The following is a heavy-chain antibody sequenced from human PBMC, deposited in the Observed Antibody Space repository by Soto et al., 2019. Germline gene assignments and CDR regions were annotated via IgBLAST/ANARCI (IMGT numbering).Heavy chain of an antibody. D-gene: IGHD3-10*01. Sequence: QVQLVESGGGLVKPGGSLRLSCAASGLTFSDHYMTWIRQAPGKGLEWISYISSSAGTIYYADSVKGRFTISKYNAKNSLYLQMTNLRAEDTAVYYCARAPYFGSGTYYYYALDVWGQGTKVTVSS. V-gene: IGHV3-11*01. CDR1: GLTFSDHY. CDR2: ISSSAGTI. CDR3: ARAPYFGSGTYYYYALDV. J-gene: IGHJ6*02.